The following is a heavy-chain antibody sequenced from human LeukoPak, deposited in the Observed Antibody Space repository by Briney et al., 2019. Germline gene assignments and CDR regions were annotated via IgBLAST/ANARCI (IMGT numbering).Heavy chain of an antibody. CDR1: GYTFTAYH. J-gene: IGHJ4*02. CDR2: INPNSGGT. V-gene: IGHV1-2*06. D-gene: IGHD4-11*01. Sequence: ASVKVSCKASGYTFTAYHIHWVRQAPGQGLEWMGRINPNSGGTYYAQKFQGRVTMTRDTSISTAYMELSRLTSDDTAVYYCARSTTVTSQMDYWGQGTLVTVSS. CDR3: ARSTTVTSQMDY.